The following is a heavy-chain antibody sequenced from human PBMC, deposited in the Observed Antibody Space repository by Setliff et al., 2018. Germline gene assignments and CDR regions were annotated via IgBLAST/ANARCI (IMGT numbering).Heavy chain of an antibody. CDR2: ISGSGAI. V-gene: IGHV3-23*01. CDR1: GFTFSNYA. J-gene: IGHJ4*02. CDR3: ARDDSGSHSY. D-gene: IGHD3-10*01. Sequence: PGGSLRLSCAASGFTFSNYAMSWVRQAPGKGLEWVSAISGSGAISYADSVKGRFTVSRDNSKNTLYLQMNSLRGEDTAVYYCARDDSGSHSYWGQGTLVTVSS.